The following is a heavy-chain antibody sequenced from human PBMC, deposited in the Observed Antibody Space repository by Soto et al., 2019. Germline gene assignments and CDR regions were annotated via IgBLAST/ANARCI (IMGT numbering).Heavy chain of an antibody. Sequence: GGSLRLSCVVFEYTFSDAWMSWVRQAPGKGLEWVSAISGSGSNTNYADSVKGRFTISRDNSKNTLYLQMNSLRAEDTAVYYCAKDYGDSDWFDPWGQGTLVTVSS. CDR2: ISGSGSNT. V-gene: IGHV3-23*01. J-gene: IGHJ5*02. D-gene: IGHD4-17*01. CDR3: AKDYGDSDWFDP. CDR1: EYTFSDA.